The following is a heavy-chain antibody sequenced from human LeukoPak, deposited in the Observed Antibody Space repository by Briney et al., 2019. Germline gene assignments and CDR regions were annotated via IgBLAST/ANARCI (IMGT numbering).Heavy chain of an antibody. J-gene: IGHJ5*02. Sequence: GSSVKVSCRASGGTFSSYAISWVRQAPGQGLEWMGGIIPIFGTANYAQKFQGRVTITTDESTSTAYMELSSLRSEDTAVYYCARDKLGYCSSTSCYANWFDPWGQGTLVTVSS. D-gene: IGHD2-2*01. CDR3: ARDKLGYCSSTSCYANWFDP. CDR2: IIPIFGTA. V-gene: IGHV1-69*05. CDR1: GGTFSSYA.